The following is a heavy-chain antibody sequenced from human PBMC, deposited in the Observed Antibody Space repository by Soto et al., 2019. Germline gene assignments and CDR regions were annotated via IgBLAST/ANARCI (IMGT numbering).Heavy chain of an antibody. CDR1: GFTFSSSG. D-gene: IGHD1-1*01. Sequence: PGGSLRLSCVVSGFTFSSSGMSWVRQAPGKGLEWVSGISDSGSRTYYEDSVKGRFTISRDNSKNTLSLEMNTLRAEDTAVYYCAKDSGWPQHYWGQGTLVTVSS. J-gene: IGHJ4*02. CDR3: AKDSGWPQHY. V-gene: IGHV3-23*01. CDR2: ISDSGSRT.